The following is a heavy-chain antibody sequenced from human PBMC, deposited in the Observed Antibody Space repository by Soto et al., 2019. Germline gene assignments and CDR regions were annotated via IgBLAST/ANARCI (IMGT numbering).Heavy chain of an antibody. D-gene: IGHD1-7*01. V-gene: IGHV1-69*12. CDR1: GGTFSSYA. CDR2: IIPIFGTA. CDR3: ASVLELHYYYGMDV. Sequence: QVQLVQSGAEVKKPGSSVKVSCKASGGTFSSYAISWVRQAPGQGLEWMGGIIPIFGTANYAQKFQGRVTITADEYTITAYMELSSLTSEDTAVYYCASVLELHYYYGMDVWGQGTTVTVSS. J-gene: IGHJ6*02.